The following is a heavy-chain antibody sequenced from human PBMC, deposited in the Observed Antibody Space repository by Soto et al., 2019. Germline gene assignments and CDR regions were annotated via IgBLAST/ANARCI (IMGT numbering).Heavy chain of an antibody. CDR1: GYTFTSYA. Sequence: GASVKVSCKASGYTFTSYAMHWVRQAPGQRLEWMGWINAGNGNTKYAQKLQGRVTMTTDTSTSTAYMELRSLRSDDTAVYYCARDLLLGVVMRNWFDPWGQGTLVTVSS. V-gene: IGHV1-3*01. J-gene: IGHJ5*02. CDR3: ARDLLLGVVMRNWFDP. CDR2: INAGNGNT. D-gene: IGHD3-3*01.